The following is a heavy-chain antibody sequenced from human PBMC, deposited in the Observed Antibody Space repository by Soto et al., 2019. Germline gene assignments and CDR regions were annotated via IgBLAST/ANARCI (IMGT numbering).Heavy chain of an antibody. CDR1: GFTFANFA. CDR2: ISLSGGST. CDR3: AKVGDTVSTSSYYYFGMDV. J-gene: IGHJ6*02. D-gene: IGHD5-12*01. V-gene: IGHV3-23*01. Sequence: EVRLLESGGDLVQPGGSLRLTCAASGFTFANFAMSWVRQAPGKGLEWVSGISLSGGSTYYPESVKGRFTISRDNSKNTLYLQMSSLRADDTAVYYCAKVGDTVSTSSYYYFGMDVWGHGTTVTVSS.